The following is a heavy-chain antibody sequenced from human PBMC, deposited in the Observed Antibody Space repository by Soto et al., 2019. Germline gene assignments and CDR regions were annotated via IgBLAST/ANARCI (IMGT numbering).Heavy chain of an antibody. D-gene: IGHD5-18*01. J-gene: IGHJ4*02. Sequence: QVQLVESGGGVVQPGRSLRLSCAASGFTFSSYAIHWVRQAPGKGLEWVAVISYDGSNKYYADSVKGRFTISRDNSKNTLYLQMNSLRAEDTAVYYCARGNTWIQLWLYYFDYWGQGTLVTVSS. V-gene: IGHV3-30-3*01. CDR3: ARGNTWIQLWLYYFDY. CDR2: ISYDGSNK. CDR1: GFTFSSYA.